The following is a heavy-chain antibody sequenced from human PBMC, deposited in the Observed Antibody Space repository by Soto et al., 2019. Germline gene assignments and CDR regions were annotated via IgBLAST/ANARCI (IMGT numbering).Heavy chain of an antibody. Sequence: QVQLVQSGAEVKKPGASVKVSCKASGYTFTIYDINWVRQATGPGPEWMGYMTPSNGNTDYAQKFQDRDTMTRDASTSTAYMELNSLTSEDTAVYYCARGVTEGVDYWGQGTPVTVSS. V-gene: IGHV1-8*01. CDR1: GYTFTIYD. CDR3: ARGVTEGVDY. CDR2: MTPSNGNT. J-gene: IGHJ4*02. D-gene: IGHD2-21*02.